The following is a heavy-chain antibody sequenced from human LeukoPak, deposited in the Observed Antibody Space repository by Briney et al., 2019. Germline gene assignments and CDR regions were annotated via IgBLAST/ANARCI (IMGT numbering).Heavy chain of an antibody. CDR2: INPVSGGT. D-gene: IGHD6-19*01. Sequence: GSSVKVSCKASGYTFTDYYMHWVRQAPGQGLEWMGWINPVSGGTKFAQKFQGRVTMTRDTSISTAYMELSRLISDDTAVYYCASSGVPVAATGYWGQGTLVTVSS. CDR1: GYTFTDYY. J-gene: IGHJ4*02. V-gene: IGHV1-2*02. CDR3: ASSGVPVAATGY.